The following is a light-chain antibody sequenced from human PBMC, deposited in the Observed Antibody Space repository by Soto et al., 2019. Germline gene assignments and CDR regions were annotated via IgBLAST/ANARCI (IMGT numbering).Light chain of an antibody. CDR1: QNINTL. CDR3: LQYSGSSYT. V-gene: IGKV1-5*01. J-gene: IGKJ2*01. CDR2: DAS. Sequence: IKVTQSPSTLSATVGDRVTITCRASQNINTLLAWYQQKPGKAPQLLIYDASTLYGGVPLRFSGSGSGTEFTLTITSLQPDDSATYYCLQYSGSSYTFGQGT.